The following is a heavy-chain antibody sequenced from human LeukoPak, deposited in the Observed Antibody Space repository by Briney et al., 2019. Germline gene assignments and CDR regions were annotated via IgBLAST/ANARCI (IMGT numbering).Heavy chain of an antibody. D-gene: IGHD2-15*01. CDR3: ARLSLHCSGGSCYRGAFDS. CDR1: GGSTGSDY. Sequence: SETLSLTCSVSGGSTGSDYWSWIRQPPGKGLEWIAYVYYSGVTSYNPSLKSRDAISIDTSKNQFSLNLTSVTAADTAVYYCARLSLHCSGGSCYRGAFDSWGQGTLVTVSS. CDR2: VYYSGVT. J-gene: IGHJ4*02. V-gene: IGHV4-59*08.